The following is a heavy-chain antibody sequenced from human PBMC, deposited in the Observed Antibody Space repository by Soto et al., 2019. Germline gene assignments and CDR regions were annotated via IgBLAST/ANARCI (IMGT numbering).Heavy chain of an antibody. J-gene: IGHJ4*02. Sequence: QVQLVESGGGVVQPGRSLRLSCAASGFTFSSYGMHWVRQAPGKGLEWVAVIWYDGSNKYYADSVKGRFTISRDNSKNTLYLQMNSLRAEDTAVYYCARTGATYYFAYWGQGTLVTVSS. D-gene: IGHD1-26*01. CDR1: GFTFSSYG. CDR2: IWYDGSNK. V-gene: IGHV3-33*01. CDR3: ARTGATYYFAY.